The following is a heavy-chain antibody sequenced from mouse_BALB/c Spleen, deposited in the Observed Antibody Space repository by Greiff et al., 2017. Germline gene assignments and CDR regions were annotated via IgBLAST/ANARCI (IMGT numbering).Heavy chain of an antibody. CDR1: GFTFSDYY. J-gene: IGHJ3*01. CDR3: ARDIFAY. V-gene: IGHV5-4*02. Sequence: EVQLVESGGGLVKPGGSLKLSCAASGFTFSDYYMYWVRQTPEKRLEWVATISAGGSYTYYPDSVKGRFPISRDNAKNNLYLQMSSLRAEDTAMYYCARDIFAYWGQGTLVTVSA. CDR2: ISAGGSYT.